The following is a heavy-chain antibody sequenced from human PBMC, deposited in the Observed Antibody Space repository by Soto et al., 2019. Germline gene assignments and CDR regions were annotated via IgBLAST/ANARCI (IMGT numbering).Heavy chain of an antibody. CDR2: IKSKTDGGTT. CDR3: TTYSGSSYDAFDI. Sequence: RLSCAASGFTFSNAWMNWVRQAPGKGLEWVGRIKSKTDGGTTDYAAPVKGRFTISRDDSKNTLYLQMNSLKTEDTAVYYCTTYSGSSYDAFDIWGQGTMVTVSS. D-gene: IGHD1-26*01. J-gene: IGHJ3*02. V-gene: IGHV3-15*07. CDR1: GFTFSNAW.